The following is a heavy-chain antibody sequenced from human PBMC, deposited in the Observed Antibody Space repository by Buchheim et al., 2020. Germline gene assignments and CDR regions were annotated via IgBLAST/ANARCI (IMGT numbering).Heavy chain of an antibody. CDR3: AKVGYCSSTSCGILNWFDP. D-gene: IGHD2-2*01. Sequence: EVQLLESGGGLVQPGGSLRLSCAASGFTFSSYAMSWVRQAPGKGLEWVSAISGSGGSTYYADSVKGRFTISRDNSKKTLYLQMNSLRAEDTAVYYCAKVGYCSSTSCGILNWFDPWGQGTL. V-gene: IGHV3-23*01. CDR2: ISGSGGST. J-gene: IGHJ5*02. CDR1: GFTFSSYA.